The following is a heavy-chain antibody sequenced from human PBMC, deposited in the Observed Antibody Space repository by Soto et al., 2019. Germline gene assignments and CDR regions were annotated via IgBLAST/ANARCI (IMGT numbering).Heavy chain of an antibody. D-gene: IGHD3-16*01. V-gene: IGHV1-18*01. CDR2: ISAYNGNT. CDR3: ARGGTTIDY. J-gene: IGHJ4*02. CDR1: GYTFTNFG. Sequence: QVQLVQSGAEVKKPGASVKVSCKASGYTFTNFGISWVRQAPGQGFEWMGWISAYNGNTNYAKKFQGRVTIPTATSTSPAYMEGRSLRFSDTAVYTCARGGTTIDYWGQGTLVTVSS.